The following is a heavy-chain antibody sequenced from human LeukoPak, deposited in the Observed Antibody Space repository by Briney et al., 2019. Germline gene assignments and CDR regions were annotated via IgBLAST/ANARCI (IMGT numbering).Heavy chain of an antibody. CDR2: INPNSGGT. CDR1: GYTFTGYY. V-gene: IGHV1-2*02. CDR3: ARAATPTGSGYYY. J-gene: IGHJ4*02. D-gene: IGHD3-22*01. Sequence: ASVKVSCKASGYTFTGYYMHWVRQAPGQGLEWTGWINPNSGGTNYAQKFQGRVTMTRDTSISTAYMELSRLRSDDTAVYYCARAATPTGSGYYYWGQGTLVTVSS.